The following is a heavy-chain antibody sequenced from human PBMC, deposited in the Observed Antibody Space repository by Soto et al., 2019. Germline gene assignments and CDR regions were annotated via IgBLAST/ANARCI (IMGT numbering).Heavy chain of an antibody. V-gene: IGHV3-74*01. CDR3: ARDFEY. Sequence: EVQLVESGGGLVQPGGYLRLYCEASGFAFSTFWLHCVRQAPGKGLVWVSRTNSDGSSTYYSDSVKGRVTISRDNAKNTLYLQLNSLRPEDTAVYYCARDFEYWGQGTLVTVSS. CDR2: TNSDGSST. J-gene: IGHJ4*02. CDR1: GFAFSTFW.